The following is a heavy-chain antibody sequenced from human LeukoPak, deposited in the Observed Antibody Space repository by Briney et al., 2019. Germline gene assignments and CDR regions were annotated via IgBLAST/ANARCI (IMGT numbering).Heavy chain of an antibody. Sequence: SETLSLTCAVYGGSFSGYYWSWIRQPPGKGLEWIGEINHSGSTNYNPSLKSRVTISVDTSKNQFSLKLSSVTAADTAVYYCARHPYGGNSTIKYYFDYWGQGTLVTVSS. V-gene: IGHV4-34*01. CDR3: ARHPYGGNSTIKYYFDY. CDR2: INHSGST. D-gene: IGHD4-23*01. J-gene: IGHJ4*02. CDR1: GGSFSGYY.